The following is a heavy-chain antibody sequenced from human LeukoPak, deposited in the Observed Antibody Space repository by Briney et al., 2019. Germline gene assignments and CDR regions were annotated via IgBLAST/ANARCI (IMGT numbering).Heavy chain of an antibody. J-gene: IGHJ6*02. CDR3: ARGGGIDYYYYYGMDV. D-gene: IGHD2-21*01. Sequence: ASVKVSCKASGYTFTSYYMHWVRQAPGQGLEWMGIINPSGGSTSYAQKFQGRVTITADESTSTAYMELSSLRSEDTAVYYCARGGGIDYYYYYGMDVWGQGTTVTVSS. V-gene: IGHV1-46*01. CDR1: GYTFTSYY. CDR2: INPSGGST.